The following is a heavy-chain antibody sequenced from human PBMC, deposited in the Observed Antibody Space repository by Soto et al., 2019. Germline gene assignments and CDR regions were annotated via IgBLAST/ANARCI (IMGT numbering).Heavy chain of an antibody. CDR1: GGSISSGGYS. V-gene: IGHV4-30-2*01. J-gene: IGHJ5*02. CDR2: IYHSGST. Sequence: QLQLQESGSGLVKPSQTLSLTCAVSGGSISSGGYSWSWIRQPPGKGLEWIGYIYHSGSTYYNPSLKSRVTISVARSKNQFSLKLSSVTAADTAVYYCARDSAGYCSGGSCSWFDPWGQGTLVTVSS. CDR3: ARDSAGYCSGGSCSWFDP. D-gene: IGHD2-15*01.